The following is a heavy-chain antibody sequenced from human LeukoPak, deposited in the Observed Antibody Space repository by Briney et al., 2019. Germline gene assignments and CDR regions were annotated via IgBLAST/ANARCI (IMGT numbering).Heavy chain of an antibody. CDR1: GGSISSYY. Sequence: SETLSLTCTVSGGSISSYYWSWIRQPPGKGLEWIGYIYYSGSTNYNPSLKSRVTISVDTSKNQFSLKLSSVTAADTAVYYCARDKGQEGFGEPTWVDWGQGTLVTVSS. V-gene: IGHV4-59*01. J-gene: IGHJ4*02. CDR2: IYYSGST. D-gene: IGHD3-10*01. CDR3: ARDKGQEGFGEPTWVD.